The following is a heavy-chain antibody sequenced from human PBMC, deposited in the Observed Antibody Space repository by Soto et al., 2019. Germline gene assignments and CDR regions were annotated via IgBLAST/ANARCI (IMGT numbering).Heavy chain of an antibody. J-gene: IGHJ6*02. V-gene: IGHV1-69*06. CDR2: IIPIFGTA. CDR3: ARGAAHYYYYYGMDV. Sequence: ASVKVACKASGCTFSSYAISWVRQAPGQGLEWMGGIIPIFGTANYAQKFQGRVTITADKSTSTAYMELSSLRSEDTAVYYCARGAAHYYYYYGMDVWGQGTTVTVSS. D-gene: IGHD6-6*01. CDR1: GCTFSSYA.